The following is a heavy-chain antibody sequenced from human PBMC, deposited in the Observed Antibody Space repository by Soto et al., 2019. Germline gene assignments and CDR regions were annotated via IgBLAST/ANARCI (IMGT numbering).Heavy chain of an antibody. Sequence: SETLSLTCAVSGGSISSGGYSWSWIRQPPGKGLEWIGYMYHSGSTYYNPSLKSRVTISVDTSKNQFSLKLSSVTAADTAVYYCARHGVHSSGWAGPWGQGTLVTVSS. J-gene: IGHJ5*02. CDR3: ARHGVHSSGWAGP. CDR2: MYHSGST. CDR1: GGSISSGGYS. V-gene: IGHV4-30-2*03. D-gene: IGHD6-19*01.